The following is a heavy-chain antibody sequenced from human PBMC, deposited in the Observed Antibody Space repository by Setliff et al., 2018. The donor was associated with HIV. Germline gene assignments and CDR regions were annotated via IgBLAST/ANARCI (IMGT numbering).Heavy chain of an antibody. CDR3: ARHRDPPGTSWIYYYYYIDP. J-gene: IGHJ6*03. V-gene: IGHV4-39*01. D-gene: IGHD6-13*01. CDR2: IYSIGSP. CDR1: GASISNSTSY. Sequence: PSETLSLTCTVYGASISNSTSYWGWMRQPPGKRLAWLGSIYSIGSPSSNPSLRSRLTMSVDTSKNHVALRLSSVTAAYTGVYYCARHRDPPGTSWIYYYYYIDPWGEGTPVTVSS.